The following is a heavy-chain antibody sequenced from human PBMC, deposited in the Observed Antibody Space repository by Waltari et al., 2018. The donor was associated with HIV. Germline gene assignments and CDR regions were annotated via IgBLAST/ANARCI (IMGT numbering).Heavy chain of an antibody. D-gene: IGHD3-16*01. CDR3: ARFWGRSPDY. J-gene: IGHJ4*02. Sequence: EVQLVESGGGLVQPGGSLRLSCTASGFPFNSYEMNWVRQAPGKGLEWVSYISSGGSTTYYTDSVKGRFTISRDNAKKSLYLQMNSLRAEDTAMYYCARFWGRSPDYWGQGTLVTVSS. V-gene: IGHV3-48*03. CDR2: ISSGGSTT. CDR1: GFPFNSYE.